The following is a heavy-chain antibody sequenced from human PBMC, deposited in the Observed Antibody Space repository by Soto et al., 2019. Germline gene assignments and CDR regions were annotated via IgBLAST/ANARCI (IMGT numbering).Heavy chain of an antibody. CDR2: ITTDKGKT. V-gene: IGHV1-18*01. CDR1: GYTFTSFG. Sequence: ASVKVSCKTSGYTFTSFGISWVRQAPGQGLEWMGWITTDKGKTNYAQKFQGRVTMITDTSTSTAYMELRSLRSDDTAVYYCATRSPAFDYWGQGTLVTV. CDR3: ATRSPAFDY. J-gene: IGHJ4*02.